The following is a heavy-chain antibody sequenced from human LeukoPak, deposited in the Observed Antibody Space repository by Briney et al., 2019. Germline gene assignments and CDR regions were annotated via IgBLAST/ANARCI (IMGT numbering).Heavy chain of an antibody. V-gene: IGHV4-38-2*01. D-gene: IGHD6-19*01. CDR1: GYSISSGYY. CDR3: ARHRGKQWLVLDY. Sequence: SETLSLTCAVSGYSISSGYYWGWIRPPPGKGLEWIGSIYHSGSTYYTPSLKSRVTISVDTSKNQFSLKLSSVTAADTAVYYCARHRGKQWLVLDYWGQGTLVTVSS. J-gene: IGHJ4*02. CDR2: IYHSGST.